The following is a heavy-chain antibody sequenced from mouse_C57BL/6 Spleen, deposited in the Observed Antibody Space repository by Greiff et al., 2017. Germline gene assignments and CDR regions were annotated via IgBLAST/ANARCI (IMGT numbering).Heavy chain of an antibody. CDR1: GYSFTDYN. Sequence: EVQLQQSGPELVKPGASVKISCKASGYSFTDYNMNWVKQSNGKSLEWIGVINPNYGTTSYNQKFKGKATLTVDQSSSTAYMQLNSLTSEDSAVYYCANSNITTVVPLFDYWGQGTTLTVSS. V-gene: IGHV1-39*01. D-gene: IGHD1-1*01. J-gene: IGHJ2*01. CDR2: INPNYGTT. CDR3: ANSNITTVVPLFDY.